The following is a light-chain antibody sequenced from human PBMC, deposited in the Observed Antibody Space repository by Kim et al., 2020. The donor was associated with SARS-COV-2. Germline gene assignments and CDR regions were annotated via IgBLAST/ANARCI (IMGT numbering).Light chain of an antibody. J-gene: IGLJ2*01. CDR1: KLGDKY. Sequence: VAPGQAASITCSGDKLGDKYACWYQQKPGQSPVLVIYQDSKRPSGIPERFSGSNSGNTATLTISGTQAMDEADYYCQAWDSSTVVFGGGTQLTVL. V-gene: IGLV3-1*01. CDR2: QDS. CDR3: QAWDSSTVV.